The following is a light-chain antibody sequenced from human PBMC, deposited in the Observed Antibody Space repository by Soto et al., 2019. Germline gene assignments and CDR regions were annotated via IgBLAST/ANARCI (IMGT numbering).Light chain of an antibody. V-gene: IGLV2-14*01. Sequence: QSVLTQPASASGSPGQSITISGTGTSSDVGGYNYVSWYQQHPGKAPKLMIYEVSNRPSGFSNRFSGSKSGNTASLTISGLQAEDEADYYCSSYTSSSTYVVFGGGTKVTVL. CDR1: SSDVGGYNY. CDR2: EVS. J-gene: IGLJ2*01. CDR3: SSYTSSSTYVV.